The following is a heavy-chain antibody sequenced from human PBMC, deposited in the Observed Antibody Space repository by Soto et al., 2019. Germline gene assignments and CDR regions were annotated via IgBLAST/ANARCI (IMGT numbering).Heavy chain of an antibody. Sequence: SETLSLTCTVSGGSISSYYWSWIRQPPGKGLEWIGYIYYSGSTNYNPSLKSRVTISVDTSKNQFSLKLSSVTAADTAVYYCARVPSNEDYYYYMDVWGKGTTVTVSS. J-gene: IGHJ6*03. CDR3: ARVPSNEDYYYYMDV. CDR2: IYYSGST. CDR1: GGSISSYY. D-gene: IGHD1-1*01. V-gene: IGHV4-59*01.